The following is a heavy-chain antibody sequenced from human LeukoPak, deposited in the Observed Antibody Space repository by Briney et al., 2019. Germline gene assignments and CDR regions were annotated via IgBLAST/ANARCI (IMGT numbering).Heavy chain of an antibody. D-gene: IGHD3-9*01. CDR1: GYTFTSYG. J-gene: IGHJ4*02. CDR2: ISAYNGNT. V-gene: IGHV1-18*01. Sequence: GASVKVSCKASGYTFTSYGISWVRQAPGQGLEWMGWISAYNGNTNYAQKLQGRVTMTTDTSTSTAYMELRSLRSDDTAVYYCARDRDHYDILTGYPVDYWGQGTLVTVSS. CDR3: ARDRDHYDILTGYPVDY.